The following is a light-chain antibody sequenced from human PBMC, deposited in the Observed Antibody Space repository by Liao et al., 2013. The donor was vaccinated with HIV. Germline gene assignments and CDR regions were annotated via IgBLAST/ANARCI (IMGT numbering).Light chain of an antibody. V-gene: IGLV3-1*01. CDR2: QDT. CDR1: GLGDKF. J-gene: IGLJ2*01. CDR3: QAWDSSVV. Sequence: SFDLTQPPSMAVSAGQTATITCSGQGLGDKFTCWFQQRPGQSPVLVIYQDTKRPSGIPERFSGSNSGNTATLTISGTLAMDEADYYCQAWDSSVVFGGGTKLTVL.